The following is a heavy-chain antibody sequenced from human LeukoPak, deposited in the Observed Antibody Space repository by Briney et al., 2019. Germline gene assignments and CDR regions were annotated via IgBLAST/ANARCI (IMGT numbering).Heavy chain of an antibody. CDR2: IRQDGSEK. CDR3: ARAAKGYYFDY. CDR1: GFTFSSYW. J-gene: IGHJ4*02. Sequence: GGSLRLSCAASGFTFSSYWMSWVRQAPGKGLEWVASIRQDGSEKYYVDSVKGRFTISRDNAKNSLYLQMNSLRAEDTAVYYCARAAKGYYFDYWGQGTLVTVSS. V-gene: IGHV3-7*01.